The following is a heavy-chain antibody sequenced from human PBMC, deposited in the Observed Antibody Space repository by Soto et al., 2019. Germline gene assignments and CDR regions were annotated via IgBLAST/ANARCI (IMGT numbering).Heavy chain of an antibody. CDR2: ISGSGGST. J-gene: IGHJ4*02. Sequence: PGGSLRLSCAASGFTFSSYAMSWVRQAPGKGLEWVSAISGSGGSTYYADSVKGRFTISRDNSKNTLYLQMNSLRAEDTAVYYCAKRSIAAAGKFWYYFDYWGQGTLVTVSS. CDR3: AKRSIAAAGKFWYYFDY. CDR1: GFTFSSYA. V-gene: IGHV3-23*01. D-gene: IGHD6-13*01.